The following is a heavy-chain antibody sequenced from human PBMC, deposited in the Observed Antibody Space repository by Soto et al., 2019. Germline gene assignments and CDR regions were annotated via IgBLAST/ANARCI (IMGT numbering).Heavy chain of an antibody. CDR1: GFTFSSYG. J-gene: IGHJ5*02. Sequence: PGGSLRLSCAASGFTFSSYGMRRVRQAPGKGLEWVAVIWYDGSNKYYADSVKGRFTISRDNSKNTLYLQMNSLRAEDTAVYYCARGEPLYSYGPNWFDPWGQGTLVTVSS. CDR3: ARGEPLYSYGPNWFDP. V-gene: IGHV3-33*01. D-gene: IGHD5-18*01. CDR2: IWYDGSNK.